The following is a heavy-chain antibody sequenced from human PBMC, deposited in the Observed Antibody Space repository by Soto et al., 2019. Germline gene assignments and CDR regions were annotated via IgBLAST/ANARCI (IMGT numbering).Heavy chain of an antibody. CDR1: GGSISSGGYY. V-gene: IGHV4-31*03. CDR3: ARGEGDYVWGSYRHNWFDP. J-gene: IGHJ5*02. Sequence: QVQLQESGPGLVKPSQTLSLTCTVSGGSISSGGYYWSWIRQHPGKGLEWIGYIYYSGSTYYNPSLQRRVTISVATSKNQFSLQLSSVTAAATAVYYCARGEGDYVWGSYRHNWFDPWGQGTLVTVSS. D-gene: IGHD3-16*02. CDR2: IYYSGST.